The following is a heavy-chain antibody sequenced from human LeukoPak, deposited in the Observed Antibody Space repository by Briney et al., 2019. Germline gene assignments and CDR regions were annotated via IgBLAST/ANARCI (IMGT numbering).Heavy chain of an antibody. CDR3: ARGPPKNPNWFDP. CDR2: IIPIFGTA. Sequence: ASVKVSCKASGGTFSSYAISWVRQAPGQGLEWMGGIIPIFGTANYAQKFQGRVTITRDTSASTAYMELSSLRSEDTAVYYCARGPPKNPNWFDPWGQGTLVTVSS. CDR1: GGTFSSYA. V-gene: IGHV1-69*05. J-gene: IGHJ5*02.